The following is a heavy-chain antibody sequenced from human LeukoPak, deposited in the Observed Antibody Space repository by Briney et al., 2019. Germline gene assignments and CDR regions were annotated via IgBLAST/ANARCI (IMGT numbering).Heavy chain of an antibody. CDR3: ARSGGVVIAFDY. D-gene: IGHD3-3*01. Sequence: SETLSLTCTVSGGSISSGGYYWSWIRQPPGKGLEWIGSIYYSGSTYYNPSLKSRVTISVDTSKNQFSLKLSSVTATDTAVYYCARSGGVVIAFDYWGQGTLVTVSS. J-gene: IGHJ4*02. V-gene: IGHV4-39*07. CDR2: IYYSGST. CDR1: GGSISSGGYY.